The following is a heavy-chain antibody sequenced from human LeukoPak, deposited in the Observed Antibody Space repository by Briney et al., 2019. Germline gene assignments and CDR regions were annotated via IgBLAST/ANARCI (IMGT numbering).Heavy chain of an antibody. D-gene: IGHD1-7*01. J-gene: IGHJ4*02. CDR2: IHYSGLT. Sequence: PSETLSLTCTVSGGSVNGYYWNWIRQAPGKGLEWIGFIHYSGLTVYSPSLQSRVSMSVDTSRNQFSLDLSSVTAADTALYYCARDPPEDEWNSLDSWGQGIVVTVSS. CDR1: GGSVNGYY. V-gene: IGHV4-59*02. CDR3: ARDPPEDEWNSLDS.